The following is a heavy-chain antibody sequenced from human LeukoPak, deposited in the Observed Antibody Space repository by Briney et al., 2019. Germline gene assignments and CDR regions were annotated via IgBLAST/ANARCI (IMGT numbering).Heavy chain of an antibody. V-gene: IGHV3-23*01. D-gene: IGHD5-18*01. CDR3: ANIRGDSYGYYYYYMDV. Sequence: PGGSLRLSCAASGFTFSSYAMSWVRQAPGKGLEWVSDISGSGGSTYYADSVKGRFTISRDNSKNTLYLQMNSLRAEDTAVYYCANIRGDSYGYYYYYMDVWGKGTTVTVSS. J-gene: IGHJ6*03. CDR1: GFTFSSYA. CDR2: ISGSGGST.